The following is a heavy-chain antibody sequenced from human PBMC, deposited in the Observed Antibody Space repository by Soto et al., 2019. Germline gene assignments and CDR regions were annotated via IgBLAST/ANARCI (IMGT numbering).Heavy chain of an antibody. V-gene: IGHV1-24*01. Sequence: ASVKVSCKASGGTFSSYTISWVRQAPGKGLEWMGGFDPEDGETIYAQKFQGRVTMTEDTSTDTAYVELSSLRSEDTAVYYCATVRIYYGSGDFDYWGQGTLVTVSS. CDR2: FDPEDGET. CDR3: ATVRIYYGSGDFDY. CDR1: GGTFSSYT. J-gene: IGHJ4*02. D-gene: IGHD3-10*01.